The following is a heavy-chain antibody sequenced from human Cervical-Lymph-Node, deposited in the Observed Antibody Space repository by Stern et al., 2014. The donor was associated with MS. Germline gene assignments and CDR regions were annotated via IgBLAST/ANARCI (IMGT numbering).Heavy chain of an antibody. CDR1: GYSFTHFA. Sequence: VQLVESGSGLKKPGASVKVSCKASGYSFTHFALNWVRHAPGQGLQWMGWINTNTGNPSYAQAFTGRFVFSLDTSVSTAYLQISSLKAEDTAVYYCARDPHDYGDRFDYWGQGTLVTVSS. CDR2: INTNTGNP. J-gene: IGHJ4*02. CDR3: ARDPHDYGDRFDY. V-gene: IGHV7-4-1*02. D-gene: IGHD4-17*01.